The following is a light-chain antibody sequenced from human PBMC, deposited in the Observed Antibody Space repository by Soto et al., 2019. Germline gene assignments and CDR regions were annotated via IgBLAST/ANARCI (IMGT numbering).Light chain of an antibody. V-gene: IGKV3-20*01. CDR1: QSISGRY. CDR3: QQYGSSPLT. CDR2: DAS. J-gene: IGKJ4*01. Sequence: ETVLTQSPGTLSLSPGERASLSCRASQSISGRYLAWYQQKPGQAPRLLIYDASSRATGIPDRFSGSGSGTDFILTISRLEPEDFAVYYCQQYGSSPLTFGGGTNVEIK.